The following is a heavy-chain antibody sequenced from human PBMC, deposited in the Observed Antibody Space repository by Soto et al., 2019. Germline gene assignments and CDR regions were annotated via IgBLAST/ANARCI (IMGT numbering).Heavy chain of an antibody. CDR2: ISDSGHST. Sequence: GGSLRLSCTGSGFTFSSYAMAWVRQAPGKGLECVSAISDSGHSTFYADSVEGRFTISRDNSKNTLYLQMNSLRAEDTAIYYCAKSLKGRYYYDSSGSFYXDSWGPGTLVTVSS. D-gene: IGHD3-22*01. J-gene: IGHJ4*02. CDR3: AKSLKGRYYYDSSGSFYXDS. CDR1: GFTFSSYA. V-gene: IGHV3-23*01.